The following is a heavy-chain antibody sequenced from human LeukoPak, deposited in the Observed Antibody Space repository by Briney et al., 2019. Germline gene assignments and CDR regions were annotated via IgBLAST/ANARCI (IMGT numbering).Heavy chain of an antibody. CDR1: GFTFSDHF. CDR3: ATSRVFDY. V-gene: IGHV3-11*04. Sequence: SGGSLRLSCVGSGFTFSDHFMSWIRQVPGKEPEWLSYINSKGDNILYRDSVRGRFTISRDNAENSLYLQMSSLKAEDTAVYYCATSRVFDYWGQGALVIVSS. CDR2: INSKGDNI. J-gene: IGHJ4*02.